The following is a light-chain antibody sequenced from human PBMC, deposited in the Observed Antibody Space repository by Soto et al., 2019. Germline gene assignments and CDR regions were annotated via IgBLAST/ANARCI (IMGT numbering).Light chain of an antibody. CDR1: SSDVGGYNY. J-gene: IGLJ2*01. Sequence: QSALTQPASVSGSPGQSITISCTGTSSDVGGYNYVSWYQQHPGIAPKLMVYEVSNRPSGVSNRFSGSKSGNTASLTISGLQAEDEADYYYSSYTSSSTPHVVFGGGTKQTVL. CDR3: SSYTSSSTPHVV. V-gene: IGLV2-14*01. CDR2: EVS.